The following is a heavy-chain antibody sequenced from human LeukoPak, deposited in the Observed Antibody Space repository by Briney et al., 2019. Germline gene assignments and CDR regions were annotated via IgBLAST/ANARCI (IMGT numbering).Heavy chain of an antibody. CDR1: GFTFTGYY. CDR3: VREGNELLSKNFDY. D-gene: IGHD2-21*02. CDR2: INPHSGGT. Sequence: GASVKVSCKASGFTFTGYYIHWVRQAPGQGLEWMGYINPHSGGTSSPQKFQGRVTMTTDTSISAAYMKLSSLISDDTAMYYCVREGNELLSKNFDYWGQGTLVTVSS. J-gene: IGHJ4*02. V-gene: IGHV1-2*02.